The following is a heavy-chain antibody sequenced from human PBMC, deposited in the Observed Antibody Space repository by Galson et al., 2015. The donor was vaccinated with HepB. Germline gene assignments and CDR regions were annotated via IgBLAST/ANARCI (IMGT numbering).Heavy chain of an antibody. Sequence: SLRLSCAASGFTVSDHYMNWVRQAPGKGLDWVSVIYSGGTNYYAGSVKGRFTIFKDNSKNTVYLQMNSLTAEDTAVYYCTREAANGGGEMDVWGQGTTVIVSS. CDR2: IYSGGTN. CDR3: TREAANGGGEMDV. J-gene: IGHJ6*02. D-gene: IGHD3-16*01. V-gene: IGHV3-53*01. CDR1: GFTVSDHY.